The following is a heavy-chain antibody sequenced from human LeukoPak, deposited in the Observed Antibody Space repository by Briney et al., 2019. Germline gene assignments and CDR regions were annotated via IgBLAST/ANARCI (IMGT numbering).Heavy chain of an antibody. D-gene: IGHD3-10*02. V-gene: IGHV1-69*06. CDR3: ARCSVRSVISLYYYYYYMDV. CDR2: IIPIFGTA. J-gene: IGHJ6*03. CDR1: GGTFSSYA. Sequence: ASVKVSCKASGGTFSSYAISWVRQAPGQGLEWMGGIIPIFGTANYAQKFQGRVTITADKSTSTAYMELSSLRSEDTAVYYCARCSVRSVISLYYYYYYMDVWGKGTTVTVSS.